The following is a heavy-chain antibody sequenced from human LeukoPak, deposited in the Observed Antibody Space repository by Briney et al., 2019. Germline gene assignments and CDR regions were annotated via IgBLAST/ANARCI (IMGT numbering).Heavy chain of an antibody. CDR3: ARDKRGSYHDAFDI. Sequence: GGSLRLSCAASGFTFSSYSMNWVRQAPGKGLEWVSSISSSSSYIYYADSVKGRFTISRDNAKNSLHLQMNSLRAEDTAVYYCARDKRGSYHDAFDIWGQGTMVTVSS. CDR2: ISSSSSYI. V-gene: IGHV3-21*01. J-gene: IGHJ3*02. D-gene: IGHD1-26*01. CDR1: GFTFSSYS.